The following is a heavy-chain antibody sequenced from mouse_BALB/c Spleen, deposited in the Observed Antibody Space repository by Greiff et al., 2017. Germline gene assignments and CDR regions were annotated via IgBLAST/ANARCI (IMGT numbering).Heavy chain of an antibody. Sequence: QVQLKESGPGLVAPSQSLSITCTVSGFSLTGYGVNWVRQPPGKGLEWLGMIWGDGSTDYNSALKSRLSISKDNSKSHVFLKMNSLQTDDTARYYCAREGNRHYYAMDYWGQGTSVTVSS. D-gene: IGHD2-1*01. J-gene: IGHJ4*01. V-gene: IGHV2-6-7*01. CDR1: GFSLTGYG. CDR3: AREGNRHYYAMDY. CDR2: IWGDGST.